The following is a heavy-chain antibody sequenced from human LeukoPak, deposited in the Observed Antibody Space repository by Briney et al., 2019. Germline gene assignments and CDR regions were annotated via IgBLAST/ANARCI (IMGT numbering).Heavy chain of an antibody. CDR1: GVSISNSIYY. CDR3: ARHHGSGYGRGFIDY. V-gene: IGHV4-39*01. J-gene: IGHJ4*02. Sequence: SETLSLTCSVSGVSISNSIYYWGWVRQPPGKGLEWIGSISYSGSTYYNPFLKSRVTISVDTSKNQFSLKLSFVTAADTAVYYCARHHGSGYGRGFIDYWGQGTLVTVSS. D-gene: IGHD3-10*01. CDR2: ISYSGST.